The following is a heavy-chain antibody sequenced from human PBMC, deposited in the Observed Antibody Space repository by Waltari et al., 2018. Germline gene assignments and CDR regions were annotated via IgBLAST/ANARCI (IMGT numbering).Heavy chain of an antibody. CDR1: GSSISSDYYY. CDR2: IYESGTT. CDR3: ARVLNYYDRSGFYGCDYYDY. Sequence: QMQLQESGPGLVKPSQTLSLTCTVSGSSISSDYYYWNWIRHYPGKGLEWIGYIYESGTTYYNPPLKSQIVISVYTSKTQHSLKLGSVTAADTAVYYCARVLNYYDRSGFYGCDYYDYWGQGTLVTVSS. D-gene: IGHD3-22*01. J-gene: IGHJ4*02. V-gene: IGHV4-31*01.